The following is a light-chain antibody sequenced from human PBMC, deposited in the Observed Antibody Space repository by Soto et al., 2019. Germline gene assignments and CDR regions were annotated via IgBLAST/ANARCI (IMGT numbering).Light chain of an antibody. CDR3: LQYSSHSWT. CDR2: DAS. Sequence: DIQITKSPSSLSPSVGDRVTITCLSSRSISDLLAWYQQKPGKAPELLIFDASNLKSGVSSRFSGSGSGTEFTLTISRLQPDDVATYYCLQYSSHSWTFGQGTKVDIK. CDR1: RSISDL. V-gene: IGKV1-5*01. J-gene: IGKJ1*01.